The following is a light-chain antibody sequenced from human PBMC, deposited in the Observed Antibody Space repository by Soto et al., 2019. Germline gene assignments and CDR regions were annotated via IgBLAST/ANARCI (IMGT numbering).Light chain of an antibody. Sequence: DIVMTQSPDSLAVSLGERATINCKSSQSVLYSSNNKNDLAWYQQKPGQPPKLLIYWASTRESGVPDRFSGSGSGTDFTLTISSLQAEDVAVYYCQQYYSTPDTFGPGTQVDIK. V-gene: IGKV4-1*01. CDR1: QSVLYSSNNKND. CDR2: WAS. CDR3: QQYYSTPDT. J-gene: IGKJ3*01.